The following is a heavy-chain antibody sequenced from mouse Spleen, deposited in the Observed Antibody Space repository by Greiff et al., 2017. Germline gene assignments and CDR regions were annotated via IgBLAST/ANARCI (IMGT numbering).Heavy chain of an antibody. CDR1: GFTFSDYG. Sequence: EVKLVESGGGLVKPGGSLKLSCAASGFTFSDYGMHWVRQAPEKGLEWVAYISSGSSTIYYADTVKGRFTISRDNAKNTLFLQMTSLRSEDTAMYYCASGLSYYYAMDYWGQGTSVTVSS. CDR2: ISSGSSTI. V-gene: IGHV5-17*01. J-gene: IGHJ4*01. CDR3: ASGLSYYYAMDY. D-gene: IGHD3-1*01.